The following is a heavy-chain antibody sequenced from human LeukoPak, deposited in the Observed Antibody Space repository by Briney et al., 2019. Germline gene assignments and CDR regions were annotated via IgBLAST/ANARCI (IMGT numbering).Heavy chain of an antibody. J-gene: IGHJ3*02. D-gene: IGHD2-8*01. CDR3: AIEIVLMVYAKNAFDI. CDR2: IIPIFGTA. V-gene: IGHV1-69*05. Sequence: ASVKVSCKASGGTFSSYAISWVRQAPGQGLEWVGRIIPIFGTANYAQKFQGRVTITTDESTSTAYMELSSLRSEDTAVYYCAIEIVLMVYAKNAFDIWGQGTMVTVSS. CDR1: GGTFSSYA.